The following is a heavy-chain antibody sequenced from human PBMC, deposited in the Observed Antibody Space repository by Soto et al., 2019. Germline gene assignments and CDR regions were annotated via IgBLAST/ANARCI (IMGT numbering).Heavy chain of an antibody. V-gene: IGHV4-61*08. J-gene: IGHJ5*02. D-gene: IGHD3-16*01. CDR3: ARIPVDTCMIYWSAP. CDR1: DDSVCSGDYY. Sequence: SVTLSHACRVSDDSVCSGDYYWSWIRQPPGKGLEWIGHVYFSGSTNYIPSLKSRLTMSVDTAKNQFSLKLNSVTAADTAVYYCARIPVDTCMIYWSAPWGQGTQVTVS. CDR2: VYFSGST.